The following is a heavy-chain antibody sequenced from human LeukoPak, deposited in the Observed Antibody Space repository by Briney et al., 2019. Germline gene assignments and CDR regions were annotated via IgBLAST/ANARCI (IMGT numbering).Heavy chain of an antibody. Sequence: GESLKISCKGSGYSFANYWIAWVRQMPGKGLEWMGIIYPADSDTKYSPSFQGQVTISADKSISTAHLQWSGLKVSDSAIYYCARGSDKSRWTNHYYYGMDVWGQGTTVTVSS. D-gene: IGHD6-13*01. CDR1: GYSFANYW. CDR2: IYPADSDT. CDR3: ARGSDKSRWTNHYYYGMDV. V-gene: IGHV5-51*01. J-gene: IGHJ6*02.